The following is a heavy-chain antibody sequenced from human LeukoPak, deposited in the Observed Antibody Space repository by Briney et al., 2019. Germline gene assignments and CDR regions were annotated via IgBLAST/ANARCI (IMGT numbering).Heavy chain of an antibody. D-gene: IGHD4-23*01. J-gene: IGHJ5*02. V-gene: IGHV3-49*03. CDR1: GITFGDYA. CDR3: SRWHGGNSPS. Sequence: PGGSLRLSCTGSGITFGDYAMSWFRQAPGKGLEWVSAIRTQAYGGTTEYAASVKGRFTISRDDSKSIAYLQMNSLKAEDTAVYCCSRWHGGNSPSWGQGTLVTVSS. CDR2: IRTQAYGGTT.